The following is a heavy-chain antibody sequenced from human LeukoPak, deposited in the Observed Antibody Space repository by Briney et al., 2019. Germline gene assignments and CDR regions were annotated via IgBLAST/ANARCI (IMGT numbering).Heavy chain of an antibody. Sequence: ASVKVSCKASGYTFTSYGISWVRQAPGQGLEWMGWICAYNGNTNYAQKLQGRITMTTDTSTSTAYMELRSLRSDDTAVYYCARVVVVVPAAIRYYYYYYMDVWGKGTTVTVSS. CDR3: ARVVVVVPAAIRYYYYYYMDV. CDR2: ICAYNGNT. J-gene: IGHJ6*03. CDR1: GYTFTSYG. V-gene: IGHV1-18*01. D-gene: IGHD2-2*01.